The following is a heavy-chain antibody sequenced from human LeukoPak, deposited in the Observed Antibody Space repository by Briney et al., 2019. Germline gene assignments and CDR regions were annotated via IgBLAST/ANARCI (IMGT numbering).Heavy chain of an antibody. V-gene: IGHV4-4*07. D-gene: IGHD2-2*03. J-gene: IGHJ4*02. CDR3: ARDGYCSSTSCPFDY. CDR2: IYTSGST. Sequence: PETLSLTCTVSGGSISSYYWSWIRQPAGKGLEWIGRIYTSGSTNYNPSLKSRVTMSVDTSKNQFSLKLSPVTAADTAVYYCARDGYCSSTSCPFDYWGQGTLVTVSS. CDR1: GGSISSYY.